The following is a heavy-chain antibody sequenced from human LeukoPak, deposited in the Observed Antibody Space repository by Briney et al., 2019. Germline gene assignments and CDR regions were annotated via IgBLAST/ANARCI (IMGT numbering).Heavy chain of an antibody. J-gene: IGHJ3*02. CDR1: GGSITTYY. Sequence: KPSETLSLTCTVSGGSITTYYWSWIRQPAGKGLEWIGRIYPSGSTNYNPSLKSRVTISIDTSKSQFSLKLNSVTAADTAMYYCARDVPVYGHTPPAKKFDIWGQGTMVTVSS. D-gene: IGHD5/OR15-5a*01. CDR3: ARDVPVYGHTPPAKKFDI. V-gene: IGHV4-4*07. CDR2: IYPSGST.